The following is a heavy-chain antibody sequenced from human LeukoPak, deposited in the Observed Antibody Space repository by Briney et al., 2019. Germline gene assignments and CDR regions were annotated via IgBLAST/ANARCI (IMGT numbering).Heavy chain of an antibody. CDR1: GGSFTTNA. J-gene: IGHJ4*02. V-gene: IGHV3-33*01. CDR3: AREIFGSGSYPDY. CDR2: IWHDASHT. Sequence: TALSFDPSESGGSFTTNAMQWVWEVAGTGQKKVALIWHDASHTFYTDSVKGRFTISRDNSKNTVYLQMNSLGGEDTAVYYCAREIFGSGSYPDYWGQGTLVTVSS. D-gene: IGHD3-10*01.